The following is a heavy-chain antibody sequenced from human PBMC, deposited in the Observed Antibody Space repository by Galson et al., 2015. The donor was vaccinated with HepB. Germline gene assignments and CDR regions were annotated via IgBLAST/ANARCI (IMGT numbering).Heavy chain of an antibody. V-gene: IGHV4-34*01. CDR2: INHSGST. D-gene: IGHD3-3*01. Sequence: YWSWIRQPPGKGLEWIGEINHSGSTNYNPSLKSRVTISVDTSKNQFSLKLSSVTAADTAVYYCARARGGVAAPHTDDYWGQGTLVTVSS. J-gene: IGHJ4*02. CDR3: ARARGGVAAPHTDDY. CDR1: Y.